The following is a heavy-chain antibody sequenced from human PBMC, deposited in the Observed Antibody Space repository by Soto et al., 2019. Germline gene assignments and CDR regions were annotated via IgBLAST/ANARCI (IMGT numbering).Heavy chain of an antibody. CDR3: ANEVDVAFSSLQYGMDV. Sequence: PGGSLRLSCAASGFTFNNSAMHWVRQAPGKGLEWVAFISYDGTYKYYADSVRGRFTVYRDNSKSTLFLQMNSLKFEDTAVYVCANEVDVAFSSLQYGMDVWGQGTTVTVSS. V-gene: IGHV3-30*14. CDR1: GFTFNNSA. J-gene: IGHJ6*02. D-gene: IGHD5-12*01. CDR2: ISYDGTYK.